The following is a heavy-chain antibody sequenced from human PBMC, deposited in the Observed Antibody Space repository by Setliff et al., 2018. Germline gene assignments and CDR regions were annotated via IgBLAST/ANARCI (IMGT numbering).Heavy chain of an antibody. Sequence: ASVKVSCKASGYTFTGYYMHWVRQAPGQGLEWMGRINPNSGGTNYAQKFQGRVTMTRDTSISTADMELSRLRSDDTAVYYCARSYYYDSSAANWFDPWGQGTQVTVSS. J-gene: IGHJ5*02. D-gene: IGHD3-22*01. V-gene: IGHV1-2*06. CDR1: GYTFTGYY. CDR2: INPNSGGT. CDR3: ARSYYYDSSAANWFDP.